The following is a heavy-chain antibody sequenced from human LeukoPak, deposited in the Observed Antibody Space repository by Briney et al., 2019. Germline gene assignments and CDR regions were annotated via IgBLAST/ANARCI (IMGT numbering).Heavy chain of an antibody. D-gene: IGHD3-22*01. CDR1: GGSISSGSYY. CDR3: ARDSDDYYDSSRYYYYYMDV. J-gene: IGHJ6*03. V-gene: IGHV4-61*02. CDR2: IYTSGST. Sequence: SETLSLTCTVSGGSISSGSYYWCWIRQPAGKGLEWIGRIYTSGSTNYNPSLNSRVTISVDTSKNQFSLKLSSVTAADTAVYYCARDSDDYYDSSRYYYYYMDVWGKGTTVTISS.